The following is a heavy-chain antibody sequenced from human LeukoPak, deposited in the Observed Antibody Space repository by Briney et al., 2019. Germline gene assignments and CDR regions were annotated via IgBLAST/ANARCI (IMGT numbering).Heavy chain of an antibody. V-gene: IGHV4-59*11. J-gene: IGHJ4*02. D-gene: IGHD6-25*01. CDR1: GVSISTHY. CDR3: ARERLPQTS. Sequence: SETLSLTCNVSGVSISTHYWSWIRQPPGKGLEWIGYIYYSGSTNYNPSLKSRVTISVDTSKNQFSLKLSSVTAADTAVYYCARERLPQTSWGQGTLVTVSS. CDR2: IYYSGST.